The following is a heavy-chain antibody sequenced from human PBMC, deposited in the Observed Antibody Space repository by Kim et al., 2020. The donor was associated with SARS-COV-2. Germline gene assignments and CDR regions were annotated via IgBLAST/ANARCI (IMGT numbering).Heavy chain of an antibody. CDR1: GGSFSGYY. CDR2: INHSGST. Sequence: SETLSLTCAVYGGSFSGYYWSWIRQPPGKGLEWIGEINHSGSTNYNPSLKSRVTISVDTSKNQFSLKLSSVTAADTAVYYCARPRGSGGNDAFDIWGQGTMVTVSS. CDR3: ARPRGSGGNDAFDI. V-gene: IGHV4-34*01. J-gene: IGHJ3*02. D-gene: IGHD1-26*01.